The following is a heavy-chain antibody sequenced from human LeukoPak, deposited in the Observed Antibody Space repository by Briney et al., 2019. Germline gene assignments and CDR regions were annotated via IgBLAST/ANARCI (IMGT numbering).Heavy chain of an antibody. Sequence: GGSLRLSCAASGFTFSSNYMSWVRQAPGKGLEWVSVIYSGGSTYYADSVKGRFTISRDNSKNTLYLQMNSLRAEDTAVYYCARALDCSGGSCYGNFDYWGQGTLVTVSS. D-gene: IGHD2-15*01. J-gene: IGHJ4*02. CDR1: GFTFSSNY. CDR2: IYSGGST. CDR3: ARALDCSGGSCYGNFDY. V-gene: IGHV3-66*01.